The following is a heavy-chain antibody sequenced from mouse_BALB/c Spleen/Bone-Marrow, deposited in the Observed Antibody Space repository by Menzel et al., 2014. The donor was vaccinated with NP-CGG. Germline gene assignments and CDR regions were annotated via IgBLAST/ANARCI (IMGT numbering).Heavy chain of an antibody. CDR2: VSTGSTII. D-gene: IGHD2-1*01. V-gene: IGHV5-17*02. J-gene: IGHJ2*01. Sequence: EVKLQESGGGLVQPGGSRKLSCAASGFTFSNFGMHWFRQSPEKGLEWVAFVSTGSTIIYYADTVKGRFTISRDNPENTRFLQMTSLRSEDTAIYYCARSHFYGNYFDYWGQGTTLTVSS. CDR1: GFTFSNFG. CDR3: ARSHFYGNYFDY.